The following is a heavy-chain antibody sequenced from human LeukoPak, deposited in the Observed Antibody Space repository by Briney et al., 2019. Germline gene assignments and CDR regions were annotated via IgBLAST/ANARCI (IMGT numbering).Heavy chain of an antibody. CDR1: GFTFSSYG. J-gene: IGHJ6*04. V-gene: IGHV3-7*01. Sequence: GGSLRLSCAASGFTFSSYGMSWVRQAPGKGLEWVADIKGDGSENYDVDSVKGRSTFSRDNASKSLLLQMSIRCADTTAYYYCATGVDVWGKGTTVTVSS. CDR2: IKGDGSEN. CDR3: ATGVDV.